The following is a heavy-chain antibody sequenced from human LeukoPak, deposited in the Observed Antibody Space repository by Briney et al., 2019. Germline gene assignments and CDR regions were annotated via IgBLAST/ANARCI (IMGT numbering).Heavy chain of an antibody. CDR2: IRGDNGNT. V-gene: IGHV1-18*01. Sequence: ASVKVSCKASGYTFSNYGISWVRQAPGQGLEWVGWIRGDNGNTNYAQKLQGRVTMTTDTSTSTAYMELSRLRSDDAAVYYCARTLYIAAAPGGFDYWGQGTLVAVSS. J-gene: IGHJ4*02. CDR3: ARTLYIAAAPGGFDY. D-gene: IGHD6-13*01. CDR1: GYTFSNYG.